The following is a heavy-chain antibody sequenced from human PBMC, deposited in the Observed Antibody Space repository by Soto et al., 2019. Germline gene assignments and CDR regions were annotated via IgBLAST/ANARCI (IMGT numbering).Heavy chain of an antibody. CDR2: IYYSGST. V-gene: IGHV4-30-4*01. CDR1: GGSISSGDYY. CDR3: ARVGGFGATTIDY. D-gene: IGHD3-10*01. Sequence: QVQLQESGPGLVKPSQTLSLTCTVSGGSISSGDYYWSWIRQPPGKGLEWIGYIYYSGSTYYNPFLKSRVTLSVETSKNQFSLKLSSVTAADTAVYYCARVGGFGATTIDYWGQGTLVTVSS. J-gene: IGHJ4*02.